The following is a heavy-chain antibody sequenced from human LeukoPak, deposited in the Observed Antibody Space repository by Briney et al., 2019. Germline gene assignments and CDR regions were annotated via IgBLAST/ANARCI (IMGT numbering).Heavy chain of an antibody. V-gene: IGHV4-4*07. D-gene: IGHD6-6*01. Sequence: SETLSLTCTVSGVSISSYYWSWLRQPAGKGLEWIGRIYTSGSTNYNPSLKSRVTMSVDTSKNQSSLKLSSVTAADTAVYYCARDRGKGVAARLTYNWFDPWGQGTLVTVSS. CDR2: IYTSGST. CDR1: GVSISSYY. J-gene: IGHJ5*02. CDR3: ARDRGKGVAARLTYNWFDP.